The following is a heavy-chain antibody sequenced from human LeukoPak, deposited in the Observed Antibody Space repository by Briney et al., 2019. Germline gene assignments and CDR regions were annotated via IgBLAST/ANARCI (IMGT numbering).Heavy chain of an antibody. V-gene: IGHV3-23*01. Sequence: GGSLRLSCAASGFTFSSYGMHWVRQAPGKGLEWVSAISGSGGSTYYADSVKGRFTISRDNSKNTLYLQMNSLRAEDTAVYYCARRGLLLPNFDYWGQGTLVTVSS. CDR2: ISGSGGST. D-gene: IGHD3-22*01. CDR3: ARRGLLLPNFDY. J-gene: IGHJ4*02. CDR1: GFTFSSYG.